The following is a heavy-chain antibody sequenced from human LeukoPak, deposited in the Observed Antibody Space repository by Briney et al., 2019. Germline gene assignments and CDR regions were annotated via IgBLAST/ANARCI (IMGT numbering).Heavy chain of an antibody. D-gene: IGHD6-13*01. CDR2: IYHSGST. Sequence: SETLSLTCAVSGGSISSSNWWSWVRQPPGKGLEWIGEIYHSGSTNYNPSLKSRVTISVDKSKNQFSLKLSSVTAADTAVYYCARGRDSGSWTKYFQHWGQGTLVTVSS. CDR3: ARGRDSGSWTKYFQH. V-gene: IGHV4-4*02. J-gene: IGHJ1*01. CDR1: GGSISSSNW.